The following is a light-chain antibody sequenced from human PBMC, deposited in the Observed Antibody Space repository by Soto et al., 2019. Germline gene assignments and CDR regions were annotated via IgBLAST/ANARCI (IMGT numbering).Light chain of an antibody. CDR2: GAS. CDR3: QQYGSSPGT. Sequence: ETVLTPSPATFSLSPCERATLSRRASRSVGDYLAWFQQRPAQAPRLVIYGASSRATGIPDRFSGSGSGTDFTLTISRLEPEDFAVYYCQQYGSSPGTFGQGTKVDIK. J-gene: IGKJ1*01. CDR1: RSVGDY. V-gene: IGKV3-20*01.